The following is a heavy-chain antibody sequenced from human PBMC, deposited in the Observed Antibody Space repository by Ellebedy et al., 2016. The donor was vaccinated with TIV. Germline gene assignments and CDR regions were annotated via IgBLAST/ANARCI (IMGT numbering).Heavy chain of an antibody. D-gene: IGHD3-10*01. CDR2: ISAYNGNT. CDR3: ARDTPVRGGEYYYGMDV. J-gene: IGHJ6*02. Sequence: ASVKVSCKASGGTFSSYAISWVRQAPGQGLEWMGWISAYNGNTNYAQKLQGRVTMTTDTSTSTAYMELSSLRSEDTAVYYCARDTPVRGGEYYYGMDVWGQGTTVTVSS. V-gene: IGHV1-18*01. CDR1: GGTFSSYA.